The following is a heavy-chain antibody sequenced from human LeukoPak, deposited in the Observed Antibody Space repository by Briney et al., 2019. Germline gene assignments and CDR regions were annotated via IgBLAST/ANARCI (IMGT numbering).Heavy chain of an antibody. J-gene: IGHJ5*02. CDR1: GGSFSVYY. CDR3: ARGYCSGGSFYFRRRAYWFDP. V-gene: IGHV4-34*01. CDR2: INHSGST. D-gene: IGHD2-15*01. Sequence: SDTLSLTCAVYGGSFSVYYWICIRQPPRKGLEWIGEINHSGSTNYNPSLKSRVTISVDTSKNQFSLKLSSVTAADTAVYYCARGYCSGGSFYFRRRAYWFDPWGQGTLVTV.